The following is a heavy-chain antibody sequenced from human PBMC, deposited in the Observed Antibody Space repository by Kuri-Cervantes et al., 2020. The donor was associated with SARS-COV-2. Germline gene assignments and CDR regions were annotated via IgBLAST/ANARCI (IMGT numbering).Heavy chain of an antibody. CDR1: GYTFTSQY. D-gene: IGHD3-3*01. J-gene: IGHJ4*02. Sequence: ASVKVSCKASGYTFTSQYLHWVRQAPGQGLEWMGGFDPEDGETIYAQKFQGRVTMTEDTSTDTAYMELSSLRSEDTAVYYCATAPLIRFLEWFRFDYWGQGTLVTVSS. V-gene: IGHV1-24*01. CDR2: FDPEDGET. CDR3: ATAPLIRFLEWFRFDY.